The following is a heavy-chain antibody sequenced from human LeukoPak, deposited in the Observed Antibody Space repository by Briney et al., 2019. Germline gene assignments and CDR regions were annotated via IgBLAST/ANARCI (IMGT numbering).Heavy chain of an antibody. Sequence: GGSLRLSCAVSGFNFNDYYMTWLRQAPGRVLGWVSYNSSDSRTIYYADSLKGRFTISRENAKISLYLQMNSLRLEDTAVYSCARDTWNSHYYFDYWGQGILVTVSS. CDR1: GFNFNDYY. CDR2: NSSDSRTI. CDR3: ARDTWNSHYYFDY. V-gene: IGHV3-11*01. J-gene: IGHJ4*02. D-gene: IGHD2/OR15-2a*01.